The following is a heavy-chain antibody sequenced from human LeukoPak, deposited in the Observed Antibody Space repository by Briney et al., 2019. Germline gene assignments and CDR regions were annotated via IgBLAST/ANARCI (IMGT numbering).Heavy chain of an antibody. CDR2: IYTSGST. V-gene: IGHV4-61*02. Sequence: SQTLSLTCTVSGGSISSGSYYWSWIRQPAGKGLEWIGRIYTSGSTNYNPSLKSRVTISVDTSKNQFSLKLSSVTAADTAVYYCARHWPISFYYYGMDVWGQGTTVTVSS. CDR3: ARHWPISFYYYGMDV. J-gene: IGHJ6*02. D-gene: IGHD2-21*01. CDR1: GGSISSGSYY.